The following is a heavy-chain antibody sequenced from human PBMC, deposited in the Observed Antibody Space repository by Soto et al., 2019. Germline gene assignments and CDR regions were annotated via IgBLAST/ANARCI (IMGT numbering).Heavy chain of an antibody. J-gene: IGHJ4*02. D-gene: IGHD6-19*01. CDR1: GGSISGHY. CDR2: IFYSEST. V-gene: IGHV4-59*11. Sequence: PSETLSLTCSVSGGSISGHYWTWIRQSPGKGLEWIGYIFYSESTNYNPSLKSRVTISVDTSKNQFSLKMSSVTAADTAVYYCAKVGSSGWSPDYWGRGTLVTVSS. CDR3: AKVGSSGWSPDY.